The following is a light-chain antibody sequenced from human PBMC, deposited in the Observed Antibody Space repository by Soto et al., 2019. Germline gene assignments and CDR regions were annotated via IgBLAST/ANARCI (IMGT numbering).Light chain of an antibody. CDR3: QQYDDLPIT. CDR1: QDISHY. J-gene: IGKJ5*01. CDR2: DAS. V-gene: IGKV1-33*01. Sequence: ASQDISHYLNWYQQKPGKALKLLIYDASNLHPGVPSRFRGSGSGTEFSFKITSLQPEDVATYYCQQYDDLPITFGQGTRLEIK.